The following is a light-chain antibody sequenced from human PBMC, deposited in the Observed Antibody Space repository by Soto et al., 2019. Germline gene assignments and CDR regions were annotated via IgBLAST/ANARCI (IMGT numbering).Light chain of an antibody. CDR3: QQYDTSPYT. V-gene: IGKV3-20*01. J-gene: IGKJ2*01. Sequence: EIVLTQSPGTLSLSPGERVTLSCRASQSVSSSYLACYQQKPGQAPSLLIYGASSRTTGIPDRFSGSGSGTDFTLTISRLEPEVFAVYYCQQYDTSPYTFGQGTKLEIK. CDR2: GAS. CDR1: QSVSSSY.